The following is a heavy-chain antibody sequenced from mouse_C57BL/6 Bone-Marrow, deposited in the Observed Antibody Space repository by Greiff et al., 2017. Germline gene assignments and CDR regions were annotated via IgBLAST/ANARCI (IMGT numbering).Heavy chain of an antibody. J-gene: IGHJ1*03. CDR2: IYPRSGNT. CDR3: AREGGYYYGSSSYWYFDV. D-gene: IGHD1-1*01. CDR1: GYTFTSYG. V-gene: IGHV1-81*01. Sequence: VQRVESGAELARPGASVKLSCKASGYTFTSYGISWVKQRTGQGLEWIGEIYPRSGNTYYNEKFKGKATLTADKSSSTAYMELRSLTSEDSAVYFCAREGGYYYGSSSYWYFDVWGTGTTVTVSS.